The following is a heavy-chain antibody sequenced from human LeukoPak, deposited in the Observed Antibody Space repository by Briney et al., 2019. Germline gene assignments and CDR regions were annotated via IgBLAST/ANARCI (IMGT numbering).Heavy chain of an antibody. J-gene: IGHJ4*02. Sequence: EPSETLSLTCTVSGYSISSGYYWGWIRQPPGKGLEWIGGIYHSGSTYYNPSLKSRVTISVDTSKNQFSLKLSSVTAADTAVYYCASHYYGSGSSHDYWGQGTLVTVSS. V-gene: IGHV4-38-2*02. CDR3: ASHYYGSGSSHDY. CDR1: GYSISSGYY. D-gene: IGHD3-10*01. CDR2: IYHSGST.